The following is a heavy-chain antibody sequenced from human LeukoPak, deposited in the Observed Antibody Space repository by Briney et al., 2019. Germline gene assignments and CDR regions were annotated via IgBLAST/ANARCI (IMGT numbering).Heavy chain of an antibody. CDR3: ARSVYSGYEDY. CDR2: IKQDGSEK. J-gene: IGHJ4*02. CDR1: GFTFSSYW. V-gene: IGHV3-7*01. D-gene: IGHD5-12*01. Sequence: GGSLRLSCAASGFTFSSYWMSWVRQAPGKGLEWVANIKQDGSEKYYVDSVKGRLTISRDNAKNSLYLQMNSLRAEDTAVYYCARSVYSGYEDYWGQGTLVTVSS.